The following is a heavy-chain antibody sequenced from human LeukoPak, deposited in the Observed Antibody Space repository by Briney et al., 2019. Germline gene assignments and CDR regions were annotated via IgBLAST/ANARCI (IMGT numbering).Heavy chain of an antibody. D-gene: IGHD5-12*01. CDR3: ARDISGYGGPLDY. Sequence: SQTLSLTCTVSGGSISSGDYYWSWLPPPPGKGLVGIGYIYYSGSTYYNPSLKSRVTISVDTSKNQFSLKLSSVTAADTAVYYCARDISGYGGPLDYWGQGTLVTVSS. J-gene: IGHJ4*02. CDR1: GGSISSGDYY. CDR2: IYYSGST. V-gene: IGHV4-30-4*01.